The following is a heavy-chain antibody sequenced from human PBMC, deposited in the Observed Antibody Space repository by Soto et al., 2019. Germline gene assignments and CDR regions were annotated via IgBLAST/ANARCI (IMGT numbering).Heavy chain of an antibody. V-gene: IGHV6-1*01. D-gene: IGHD6-19*01. CDR3: ARGVAGSGFDL. CDR1: GDSVSSNTAA. CDR2: TYYRSNWRH. Sequence: SQSLSLTCAISGDSVSSNTAAWNWIRSSPSRGLEWLGRTYYRSNWRHDYAVSVKSRITVNPDTSKNHFSLQLNSVTPDDTAVYYCARGVAGSGFDLWGQGNLVNV. J-gene: IGHJ4*02.